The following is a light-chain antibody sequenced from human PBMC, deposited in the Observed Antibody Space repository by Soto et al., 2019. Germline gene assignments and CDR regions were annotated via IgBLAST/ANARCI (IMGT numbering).Light chain of an antibody. Sequence: DIQMTQSPSTLSASVGDSVTITCRASQSISTWLAWYQQKPGKAPKLLISEASTLASGVPSRFGGSGSGTEFTLTISGLQRDDFASYYCQHYSSYSWTFGQGTKVEIK. CDR3: QHYSSYSWT. CDR2: EAS. CDR1: QSISTW. V-gene: IGKV1-5*03. J-gene: IGKJ1*01.